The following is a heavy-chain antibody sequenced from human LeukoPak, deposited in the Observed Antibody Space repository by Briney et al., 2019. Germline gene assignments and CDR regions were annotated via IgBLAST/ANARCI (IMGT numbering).Heavy chain of an antibody. D-gene: IGHD3-10*01. CDR2: IIPIFGTA. CDR1: GGTFSSYA. J-gene: IGHJ4*02. Sequence: SVKVSCKASGGTFSSYAISWVRQAPGQGLEWIGGIIPIFGTANYAQKFQGRVTITTDESTSTAYMELSSLRSEDTAVYYCARDGAFGESPPRVDYWGQGTLVTVSS. V-gene: IGHV1-69*05. CDR3: ARDGAFGESPPRVDY.